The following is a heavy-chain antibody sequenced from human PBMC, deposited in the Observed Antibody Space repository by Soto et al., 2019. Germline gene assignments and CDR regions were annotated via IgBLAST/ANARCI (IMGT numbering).Heavy chain of an antibody. D-gene: IGHD1-1*01. CDR1: GLTVRGKKY. J-gene: IGHJ3*02. CDR3: ASWLEREHAYDI. V-gene: IGHV3-53*01. Sequence: DVQLVASGGGLIQPGGSLRLSCAALGLTVRGKKYITWVRQAPGKGLEWVSALYDVDGTYYADSAKSRFTISRDNSNNIIYLQMNSLGPDDTAVYYCASWLEREHAYDIWGLGTMVPVSS. CDR2: LYDVDGT.